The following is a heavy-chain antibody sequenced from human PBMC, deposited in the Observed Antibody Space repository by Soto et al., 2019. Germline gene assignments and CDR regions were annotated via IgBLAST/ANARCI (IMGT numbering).Heavy chain of an antibody. D-gene: IGHD4-17*01. CDR3: ARGLSTVTSSYYYYGMDV. Sequence: SETLSLTCAVSGGSISSGGYSWSWIRQPPGKGLEWIGYIYHSGSTYYNPSLKSRVTISVDRSKNQFSLKLSSVTAADTAVYNCARGLSTVTSSYYYYGMDVWGQGTTVTVSS. CDR2: IYHSGST. V-gene: IGHV4-30-2*01. CDR1: GGSISSGGYS. J-gene: IGHJ6*02.